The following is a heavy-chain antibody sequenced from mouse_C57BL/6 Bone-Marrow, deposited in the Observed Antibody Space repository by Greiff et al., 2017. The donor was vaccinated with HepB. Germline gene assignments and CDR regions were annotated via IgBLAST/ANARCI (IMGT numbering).Heavy chain of an antibody. J-gene: IGHJ2*01. CDR3: TGPGTGTVSDY. CDR2: IRLKSDNYAT. Sequence: EVQRVESGGGLVQPGGSMKLSCVASGFTFSNYWMNWVRQSPEKGLEWVAQIRLKSDNYATHYAESVKGRFTISRDDSKSSVYLQMNNLRAEDTGIYYCTGPGTGTVSDYWGQGTTLTVSS. CDR1: GFTFSNYW. D-gene: IGHD4-1*01. V-gene: IGHV6-3*01.